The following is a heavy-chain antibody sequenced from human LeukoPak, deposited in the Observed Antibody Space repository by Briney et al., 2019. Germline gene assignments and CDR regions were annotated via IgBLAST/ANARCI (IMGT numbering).Heavy chain of an antibody. Sequence: GGSLRLSCAASGFTFSSYAMHWVRQTPGKGLEWVAIISYDESTKYYADSVKGRFTISRDNSKNSLYLQMNSLRAEDTAVYYCARPGANWGFDYWGQGTLVTVSS. V-gene: IGHV3-30-3*01. J-gene: IGHJ4*02. CDR3: ARPGANWGFDY. CDR2: ISYDESTK. CDR1: GFTFSSYA. D-gene: IGHD7-27*01.